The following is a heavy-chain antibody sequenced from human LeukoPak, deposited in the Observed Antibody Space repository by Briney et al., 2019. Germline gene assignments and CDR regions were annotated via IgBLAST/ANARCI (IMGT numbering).Heavy chain of an antibody. CDR1: GFTLSSYW. Sequence: GGSLRLSCAASGFTLSSYWMSWVRQAPGKGLEWVANIKQDGSEKYYVDSVKGRFTISRDNAKNSLYLQMNSLRAEDTAVYYCARGFRSSWYGYYFDYWGQGTLVTVSS. J-gene: IGHJ4*02. CDR3: ARGFRSSWYGYYFDY. V-gene: IGHV3-7*01. D-gene: IGHD6-13*01. CDR2: IKQDGSEK.